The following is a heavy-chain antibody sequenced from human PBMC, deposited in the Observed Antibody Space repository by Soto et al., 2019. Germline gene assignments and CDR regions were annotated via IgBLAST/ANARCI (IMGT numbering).Heavy chain of an antibody. CDR2: IGGSGAGT. D-gene: IGHD6-19*01. V-gene: IGHV3-23*01. J-gene: IGHJ4*02. Sequence: EVQLLEPGGGLVQPGGSLRLSCAASGFTFSSYAMSWVRQAPGKGLEWVSGIGGSGAGTNYADSVKGRFTISRDNSKNTLYLQMSSLRAEDTAVYYCARGGGIAVAGTHLDYWGQGTLVTVSS. CDR3: ARGGGIAVAGTHLDY. CDR1: GFTFSSYA.